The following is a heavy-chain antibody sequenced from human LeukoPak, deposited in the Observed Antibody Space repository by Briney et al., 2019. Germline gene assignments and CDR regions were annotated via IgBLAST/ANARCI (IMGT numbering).Heavy chain of an antibody. CDR3: ARDISDDY. CDR1: GFTFSSYE. V-gene: IGHV3-48*03. J-gene: IGHJ4*02. D-gene: IGHD1-26*01. Sequence: PGGSLRLSCAASGFTFSSYEMNWVRQAPGKGLEWVSYISSTGSPISYADSVKGRFTISRDNAKNSLYLQMNSLRAEDTAVYYCARDISDDYWGQGTLVTVSS. CDR2: ISSTGSPI.